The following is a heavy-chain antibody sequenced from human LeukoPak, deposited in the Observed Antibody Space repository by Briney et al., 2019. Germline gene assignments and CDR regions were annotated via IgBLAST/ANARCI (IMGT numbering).Heavy chain of an antibody. Sequence: GGSLRLSCAASGFTFSSYSMNWVRQAPGKGLEWVSSISSSSSYIYYAGSVKGRFTISRDNAKNSLYLQMNSLRAEDTAAYYCAKKLGTTDYWGQGTLVTVSS. CDR2: ISSSSSYI. J-gene: IGHJ4*02. V-gene: IGHV3-21*01. CDR1: GFTFSSYS. CDR3: AKKLGTTDY. D-gene: IGHD7-27*01.